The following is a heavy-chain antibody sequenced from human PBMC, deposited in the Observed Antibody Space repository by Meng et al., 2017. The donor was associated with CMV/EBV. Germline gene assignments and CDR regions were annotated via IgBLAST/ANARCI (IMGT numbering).Heavy chain of an antibody. V-gene: IGHV4-59*01. Sequence: SETLSLTCTVSGGSISSYYWSWIRQPPGKGLEWIGYIYYSGSTNYNPSLKSRVTISVDTSKNQFSLKLSSVTAADTAVYYCARDLEGLLGWFDPWGQGTLVTVSS. CDR1: GGSISSYY. CDR2: IYYSGST. J-gene: IGHJ5*02. D-gene: IGHD3-16*01. CDR3: ARDLEGLLGWFDP.